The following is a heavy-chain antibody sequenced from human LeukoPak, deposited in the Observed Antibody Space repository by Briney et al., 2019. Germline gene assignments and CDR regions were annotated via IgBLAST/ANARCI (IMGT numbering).Heavy chain of an antibody. D-gene: IGHD3-22*01. CDR2: IYHSGST. Sequence: SETLSLTCAVSGGSISSSNWWSWVRQPPGKGLEWIGEIYHSGSTNYNPSLKSRVTISVDTSKNQFSLKLSSVTAADTAVYYCASQPLGSGYYYGDYWGQGTLVTVSS. CDR3: ASQPLGSGYYYGDY. V-gene: IGHV4-4*02. CDR1: GGSISSSNW. J-gene: IGHJ4*02.